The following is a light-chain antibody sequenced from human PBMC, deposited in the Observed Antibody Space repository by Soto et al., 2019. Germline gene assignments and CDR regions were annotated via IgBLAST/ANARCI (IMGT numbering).Light chain of an antibody. CDR1: SSNIGAGYD. V-gene: IGLV1-40*01. Sequence: QSVLTQPPSGSGAPGQRVTISCTGSSSNIGAGYDVHWYQQLPGTAPKLLISGNSNRPSGVPDRFSGSKSGTSASLAITGLQAEDEADYYCQSYDSSLSGWVFGGGTKVTVL. CDR3: QSYDSSLSGWV. CDR2: GNS. J-gene: IGLJ3*02.